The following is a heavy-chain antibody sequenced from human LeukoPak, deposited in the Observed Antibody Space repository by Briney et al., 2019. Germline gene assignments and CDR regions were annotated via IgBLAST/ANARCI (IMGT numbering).Heavy chain of an antibody. Sequence: ASVKVSCKASGGTSSSYAISWVRQAPGQGLEWMGRIIPILGIANYAQKFQGRVTITADKSTSTAYMELSSLRSEDTAVYYCARESYYDSSGYGWFDPWGQGTLVTVSS. CDR2: IIPILGIA. CDR3: ARESYYDSSGYGWFDP. D-gene: IGHD3-22*01. V-gene: IGHV1-69*04. CDR1: GGTSSSYA. J-gene: IGHJ5*02.